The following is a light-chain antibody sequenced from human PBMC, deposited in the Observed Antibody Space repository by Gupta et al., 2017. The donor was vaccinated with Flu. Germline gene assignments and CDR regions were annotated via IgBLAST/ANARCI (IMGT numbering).Light chain of an antibody. CDR2: DAS. CDR3: QQRANWPPLT. CDR1: QSVGKA. Sequence: ERATLSCRARQSVGKAVAWYQQKPGQAPRLIISDASYRATGIPARFSGSGSGTDFTLTISSLEPEDFATYYCQQRANWPPLTFGGGTKVEI. J-gene: IGKJ4*01. V-gene: IGKV3-11*01.